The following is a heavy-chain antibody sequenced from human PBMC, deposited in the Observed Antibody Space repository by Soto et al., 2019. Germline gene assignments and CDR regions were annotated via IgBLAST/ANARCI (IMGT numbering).Heavy chain of an antibody. CDR1: GFTFSTYA. J-gene: IGHJ6*03. V-gene: IGHV3-23*01. CDR3: AKFRGPSYNYYYLDV. Sequence: EVQLLESGGGLVQPGGSLRLSCATSGFTFSTYAMNWLRQAPGRGLECVSFISGSGRTTYYADSVKGRFTVSRDNSKNTLYLQMTSLRAEDTALYYCAKFRGPSYNYYYLDVWGKGAMVTVSS. CDR2: ISGSGRTT. D-gene: IGHD2-2*02.